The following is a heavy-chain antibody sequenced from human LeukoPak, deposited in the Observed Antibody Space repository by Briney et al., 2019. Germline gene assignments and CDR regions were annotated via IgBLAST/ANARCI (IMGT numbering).Heavy chain of an antibody. CDR2: IYPGDSDT. CDR3: ARHHSGYGWFDP. V-gene: IGHV5-51*01. D-gene: IGHD5-12*01. CDR1: GSSFTSYW. Sequence: GESLKISCKGSGSSFTSYWICWGRQMPGKGLEWMVIIYPGDSDTRYSPSFQGQVTISADKSISTAYLQWSSLKASDTAMYYCARHHSGYGWFDPWGQGTLVTVSS. J-gene: IGHJ5*02.